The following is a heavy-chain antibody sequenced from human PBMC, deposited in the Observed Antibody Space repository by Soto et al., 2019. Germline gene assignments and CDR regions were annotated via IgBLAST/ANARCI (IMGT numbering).Heavy chain of an antibody. CDR1: GGSISGYY. D-gene: IGHD3-22*01. Sequence: SETLSLTCTVSGGSISGYYWSWIRQPPGKGLEWIGNIYYSGSTNYKPSLKSRVTISVDTSKNQFSLKLSSVTAADTAVYYCASSAPDYYYDSSGFDNWGQGALVTVSS. CDR3: ASSAPDYYYDSSGFDN. V-gene: IGHV4-59*01. CDR2: IYYSGST. J-gene: IGHJ4*02.